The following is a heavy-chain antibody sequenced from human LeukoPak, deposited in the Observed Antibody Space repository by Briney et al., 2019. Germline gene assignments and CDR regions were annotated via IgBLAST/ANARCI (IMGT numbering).Heavy chain of an antibody. CDR1: GFTVSSNY. J-gene: IGHJ4*02. Sequence: GGSLRLSCAASGFTVSSNYMSWVRQAPGKGLEWVAVISYDGSNKYYADSVKGRFTISRDNSKNTLYLQMNSLRAEDTAVYYCANEMLGDYPYWGQGTLVTVSS. CDR2: ISYDGSNK. V-gene: IGHV3-30*18. CDR3: ANEMLGDYPY. D-gene: IGHD4-17*01.